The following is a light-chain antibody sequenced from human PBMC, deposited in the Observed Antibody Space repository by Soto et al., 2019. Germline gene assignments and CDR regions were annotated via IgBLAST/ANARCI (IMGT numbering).Light chain of an antibody. J-gene: IGKJ2*01. V-gene: IGKV1-39*01. CDR3: QQCYSTPYT. CDR2: AAS. Sequence: DIPMTQSPSSLSASVGDRVTITCRASQSISSYLNWYQQKPGQAPKLLIYAASSLQSGIPSRFSGSGSGTDFTLTISSLQPEDFATYYCQQCYSTPYTFGQGTKLEIK. CDR1: QSISSY.